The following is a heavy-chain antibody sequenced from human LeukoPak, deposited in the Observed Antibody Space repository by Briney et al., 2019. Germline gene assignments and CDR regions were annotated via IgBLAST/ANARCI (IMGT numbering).Heavy chain of an antibody. Sequence: ASVKVSCKASGYTFTSYGISWVRQAPGQGLEWMGWISAYNGNTNYAQKLQGRVTMTTDTSTSTAYMELRSLRSDDTAVYYCARVSYDSSGYGDWYFDLWGRGTLVTVSS. CDR2: ISAYNGNT. CDR1: GYTFTSYG. J-gene: IGHJ2*01. CDR3: ARVSYDSSGYGDWYFDL. V-gene: IGHV1-18*01. D-gene: IGHD3-22*01.